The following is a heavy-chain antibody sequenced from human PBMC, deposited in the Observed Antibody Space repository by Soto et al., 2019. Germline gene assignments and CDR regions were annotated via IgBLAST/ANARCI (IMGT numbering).Heavy chain of an antibody. D-gene: IGHD4-4*01. CDR2: ITATNGNT. J-gene: IGHJ4*02. CDR3: VKDEGTSSTVFDY. V-gene: IGHV3-23*01. CDR1: GFTFKSYA. Sequence: GESLRLSCVASGFTFKSYAMGWVRQAPGKGLEWVSSITATNGNTYYADSVRGRFTISRDNSRNSLFLQMNGLRPEDSALYYCVKDEGTSSTVFDYWRQGTLVTVS.